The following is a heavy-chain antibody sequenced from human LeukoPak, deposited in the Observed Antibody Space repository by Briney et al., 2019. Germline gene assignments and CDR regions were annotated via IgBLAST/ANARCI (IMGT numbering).Heavy chain of an antibody. J-gene: IGHJ4*02. CDR3: ARDSSVVRYFDWSDYFDY. D-gene: IGHD3-9*01. Sequence: SVKVSCKASGGTFNTHAVSWVRQAPGQGLEWMGGIIPVFGTPNYAQKFQGRVTITTDESTSTAYMELSSLRYEDTAMYFCARDSSVVRYFDWSDYFDYWGQGTLVTVSS. CDR1: GGTFNTHA. V-gene: IGHV1-69*05. CDR2: IIPVFGTP.